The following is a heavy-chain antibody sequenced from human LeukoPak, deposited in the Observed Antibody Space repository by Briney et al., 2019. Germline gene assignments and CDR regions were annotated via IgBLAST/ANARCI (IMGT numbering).Heavy chain of an antibody. Sequence: ASVKVSCKASGYTFTSYGISWVRQAPGQGLEWMGLISAYNGNTNYAQKLQGRVTMTTDTSTSTAYMELRSLRSDDTAVYYCARDPTYYGGNSGNFDYWGQGTLVTVSS. CDR1: GYTFTSYG. D-gene: IGHD4-23*01. CDR2: ISAYNGNT. CDR3: ARDPTYYGGNSGNFDY. J-gene: IGHJ4*02. V-gene: IGHV1-18*01.